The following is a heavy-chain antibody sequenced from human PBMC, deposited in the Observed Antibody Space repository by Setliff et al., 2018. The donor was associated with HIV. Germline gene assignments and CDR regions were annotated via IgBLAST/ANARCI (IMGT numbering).Heavy chain of an antibody. Sequence: VKVSCKASGYTFTGYYMHWVRQAPGQGLEWMGWINPNTGGTNFAQKFQGRVTMTRDTSISTAYMELSRLRSDDTAVYYCGRDPFWSGYDAFDIWGQGTMVTVSS. CDR3: GRDPFWSGYDAFDI. V-gene: IGHV1-2*02. CDR2: INPNTGGT. J-gene: IGHJ3*02. CDR1: GYTFTGYY. D-gene: IGHD3-3*01.